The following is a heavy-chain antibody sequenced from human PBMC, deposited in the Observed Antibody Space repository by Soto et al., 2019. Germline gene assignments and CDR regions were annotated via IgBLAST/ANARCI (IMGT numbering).Heavy chain of an antibody. CDR3: ARSPPSQTRNYDHMDV. CDR1: GFTFSNYG. CDR2: IWYDGSNK. J-gene: IGHJ6*03. Sequence: QVQLVESGGCVVQPGRSLRLSCAASGFTFSNYGMHWVRQAPGKGLEWVALIWYDGSNKYYADSVKGRFTISRDNSKNTLYLQLTSLRAENTAVYYCARSPPSQTRNYDHMDVWGKGTTVTVSS. V-gene: IGHV3-33*01.